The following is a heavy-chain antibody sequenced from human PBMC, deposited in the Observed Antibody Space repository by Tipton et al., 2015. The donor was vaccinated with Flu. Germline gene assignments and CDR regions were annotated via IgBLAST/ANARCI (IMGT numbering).Heavy chain of an antibody. CDR1: GGAFSSYA. V-gene: IGHV1-69*01. J-gene: IGHJ4*02. D-gene: IGHD2-2*01. Sequence: QLVQSGAEVKKPGSSVKVSCKASGGAFSSYAINWVRQAPGQGLEWMGGIAHLFGTTNYARKFQGRVTITADESTTTTYMELSSLSSEDTAVYYCARGGGPYCSTTSCYDSDYWGQGTLVTVSS. CDR3: ARGGGPYCSTTSCYDSDY. CDR2: IAHLFGTT.